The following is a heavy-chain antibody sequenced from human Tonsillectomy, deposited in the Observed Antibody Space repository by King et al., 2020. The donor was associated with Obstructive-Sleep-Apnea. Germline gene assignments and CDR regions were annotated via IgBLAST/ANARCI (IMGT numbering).Heavy chain of an antibody. V-gene: IGHV4-39*07. CDR2: IPYSWST. Sequence: MQLQESGPGLVKPSETLSLTCSVSGGSIGSSSYYWGWIRQPPGKGLEWIGSIPYSWSTYYNPFLKSRVTLSVDTSKNQFSLTLRSVTAADAAVYYCARLGWGDYVLDFWGQGTLVTVSS. D-gene: IGHD4-17*01. J-gene: IGHJ4*02. CDR1: GGSIGSSSYY. CDR3: ARLGWGDYVLDF.